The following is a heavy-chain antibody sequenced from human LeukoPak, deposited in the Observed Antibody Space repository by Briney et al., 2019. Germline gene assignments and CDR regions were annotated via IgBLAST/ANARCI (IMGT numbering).Heavy chain of an antibody. D-gene: IGHD6-19*01. CDR2: ISWNSGSI. Sequence: GRSLRLSCAASGFTFDDYAMHWVRQAPGKGLDWGSGISWNSGSIGYADSVKGRFTISRDNAKNSLYLQMNSLRAEDTALYYCAKDSSFRSSGWYSDYWGQGTLVTVSS. CDR1: GFTFDDYA. CDR3: AKDSSFRSSGWYSDY. J-gene: IGHJ4*02. V-gene: IGHV3-9*01.